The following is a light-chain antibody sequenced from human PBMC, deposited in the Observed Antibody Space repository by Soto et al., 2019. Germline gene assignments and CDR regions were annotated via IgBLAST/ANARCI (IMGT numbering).Light chain of an antibody. Sequence: DIQMTQSPSTLSASVGDRVTITCRASQSVSGWLAWYQQKPGKAPKLLIYWASNLESGVPSRFSGSGSGTEFTLTISSLQPDDSATYYCQQYSSYSVTFGQGTKVELK. CDR1: QSVSGW. V-gene: IGKV1-5*03. CDR2: WAS. J-gene: IGKJ1*01. CDR3: QQYSSYSVT.